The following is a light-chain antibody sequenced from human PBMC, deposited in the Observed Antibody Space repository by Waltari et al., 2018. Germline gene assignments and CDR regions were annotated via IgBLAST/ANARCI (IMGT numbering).Light chain of an antibody. CDR2: DVD. J-gene: IGLJ2*01. CDR1: SSDIGGYRF. CDR3: SSYTSNTTSHVI. Sequence: QSVLTQPASVSGSPGPSITISCTGTSSDIGGYRFVSWYQQPPGKGPKLMIYDVDNRPSGVSTRFSASKSGNTASLTISGLQADDEAAYYCSSYTSNTTSHVIFGGGTKLTVL. V-gene: IGLV2-14*03.